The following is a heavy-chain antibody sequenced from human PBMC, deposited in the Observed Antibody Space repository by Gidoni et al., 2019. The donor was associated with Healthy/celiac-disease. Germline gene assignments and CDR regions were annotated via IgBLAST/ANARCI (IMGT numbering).Heavy chain of an antibody. D-gene: IGHD2-15*01. CDR3: AKESIVVVVAATLIDY. J-gene: IGHJ4*02. CDR2: ISGSSGST. Sequence: ELQLWESGGGLVQAGGSLGHSWATSGVTCRSYAMSWVRQAPGKGLEWVSAISGSSGSTYYADSVKGRFTISRDNSKNTLYLQMNSLRAEDTAVYYCAKESIVVVVAATLIDYWGQGTLVTVSS. V-gene: IGHV3-23*01. CDR1: GVTCRSYA.